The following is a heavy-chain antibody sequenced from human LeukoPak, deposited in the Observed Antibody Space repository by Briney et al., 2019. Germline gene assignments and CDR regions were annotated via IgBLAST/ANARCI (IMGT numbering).Heavy chain of an antibody. CDR2: IKQDGSEK. Sequence: GGSLRLSCAASGFTFSSYAMSWVRQAPGKGLEWVANIKQDGSEKYYVDSVKGRFTISRDNAKNSLYLQMNSLRAEDTAVYYCARDSLAYSSSWDDFDYWGQGTLVTVSS. CDR1: GFTFSSYA. J-gene: IGHJ4*02. V-gene: IGHV3-7*01. CDR3: ARDSLAYSSSWDDFDY. D-gene: IGHD6-13*01.